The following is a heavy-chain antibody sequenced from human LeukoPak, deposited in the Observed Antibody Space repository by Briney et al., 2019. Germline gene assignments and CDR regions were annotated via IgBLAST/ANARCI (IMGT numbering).Heavy chain of an antibody. Sequence: GGSLRLSCAASGFNFYIYAMSWVRQAPGKGLEWVSSISGSGDNTYYADSVKGRYTISRDNSKNTLYLQMNSLRAEDTAVYYCARDSGYSGYGGIDYWGQGTLVTVSS. CDR3: ARDSGYSGYGGIDY. D-gene: IGHD5-12*01. J-gene: IGHJ4*02. CDR2: ISGSGDNT. V-gene: IGHV3-23*01. CDR1: GFNFYIYA.